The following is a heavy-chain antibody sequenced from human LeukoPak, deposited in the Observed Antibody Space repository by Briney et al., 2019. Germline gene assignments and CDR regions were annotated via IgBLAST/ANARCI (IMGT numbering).Heavy chain of an antibody. Sequence: PSETLSLTCTVSGGSVSSTYYWCWIRQPPGKGLEWIGYIYYSGSTNYNPSLKSRVTLSLDTSKHQVSLNLRSVTAADTAVYYCARSRAGLTWGQGTLVTVSS. CDR1: GGSVSSTYY. V-gene: IGHV4-61*01. CDR3: ARSRAGLT. CDR2: IYYSGST. D-gene: IGHD3-9*01. J-gene: IGHJ4*02.